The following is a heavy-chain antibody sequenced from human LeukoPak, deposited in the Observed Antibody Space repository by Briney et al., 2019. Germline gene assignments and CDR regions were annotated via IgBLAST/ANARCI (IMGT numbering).Heavy chain of an antibody. CDR1: GFTVSSSY. J-gene: IGHJ4*02. CDR3: ARSHSGTYPSVDY. V-gene: IGHV3-66*01. CDR2: IYSGGST. D-gene: IGHD1-26*01. Sequence: GGSLRLSCAASGFTVSSSYMNWVRQAPGKGLEWVSVIYSGGSTYYADSVKGRFTISRDNSKNTLYLQMNSLRAEDTAVYYCARSHSGTYPSVDYWGQGTLVTVSS.